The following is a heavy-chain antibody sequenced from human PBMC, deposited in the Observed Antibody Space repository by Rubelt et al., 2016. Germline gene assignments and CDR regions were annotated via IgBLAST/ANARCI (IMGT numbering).Heavy chain of an antibody. CDR2: VNTNTGNP. Sequence: QVQLVQSGSELKKPGASVKVSCKASGYTFTSYAMNWVRQAPGQGLEWMGWVNTNTGNPTYAQGSAGRVVFSLDIDVSTAYLQISSLKAEDTAVYYCARGMRWFGENYWGQGTLVTVSS. CDR3: ARGMRWFGENY. V-gene: IGHV7-4-1*02. J-gene: IGHJ4*02. D-gene: IGHD3-10*01. CDR1: GYTFTSYA.